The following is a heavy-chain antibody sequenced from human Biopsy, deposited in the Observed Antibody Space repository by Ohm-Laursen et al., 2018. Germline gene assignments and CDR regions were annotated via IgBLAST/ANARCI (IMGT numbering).Heavy chain of an antibody. Sequence: SDTLSLTCNVSGGSISSYYWSWIRQSPGQGLEWIGFIFYSGSAYYNPSLKSQTTISVDSSKNQFSLRLRSVTAAATAVYYCARGENGYNYATPGTWFDPWGRGTPVTVSS. J-gene: IGHJ5*02. D-gene: IGHD5-24*01. CDR1: GGSISSYY. CDR2: IFYSGSA. CDR3: ARGENGYNYATPGTWFDP. V-gene: IGHV4-59*07.